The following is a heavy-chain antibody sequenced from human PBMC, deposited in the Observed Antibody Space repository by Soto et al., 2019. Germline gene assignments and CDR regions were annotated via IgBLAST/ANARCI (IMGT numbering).Heavy chain of an antibody. V-gene: IGHV3-33*01. J-gene: IGHJ4*02. CDR2: IWYDGSNK. Sequence: QVQLVESGGGVVQPGRSLRLSCAASGFVFSTYGMHWVRQAPGKGLEWVAVIWYDGSNKYYADSVRGRFTISRVNSKNTLFLQLNSLRAEDTAVYYCARAVGPFDYWGQGTLVTVSS. D-gene: IGHD1-26*01. CDR3: ARAVGPFDY. CDR1: GFVFSTYG.